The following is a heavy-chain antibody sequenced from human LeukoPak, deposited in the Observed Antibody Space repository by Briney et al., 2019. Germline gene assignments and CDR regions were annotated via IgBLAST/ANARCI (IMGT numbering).Heavy chain of an antibody. D-gene: IGHD5-18*01. CDR3: ASLDTAMVTWRGN. J-gene: IGHJ4*02. CDR2: IKRDGSET. CDR1: GFIFSSQW. Sequence: PGGSLRLSCEASGFIFSSQWMSWVRQAPGKGLEWVANIKRDGSETYYVNSVKGRFTISRDNAKNSLFLQMNSLRVEDTAVYYCASLDTAMVTWRGNWGQGTLVTVSS. V-gene: IGHV3-7*03.